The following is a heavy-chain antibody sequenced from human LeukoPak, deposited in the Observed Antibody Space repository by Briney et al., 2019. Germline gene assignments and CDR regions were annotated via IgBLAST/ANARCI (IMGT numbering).Heavy chain of an antibody. D-gene: IGHD4-17*01. Sequence: GGSLRLSCAASGFTFSSYGMHWVRQAPGKGLEWVAVISYDGSNKYYADSVKGRFTISRGNSKNTLYLQMNSLRAEDTAVYYCAKAIANDYGDDEYFQHWGQGTLVTVSS. V-gene: IGHV3-30*18. J-gene: IGHJ1*01. CDR1: GFTFSSYG. CDR3: AKAIANDYGDDEYFQH. CDR2: ISYDGSNK.